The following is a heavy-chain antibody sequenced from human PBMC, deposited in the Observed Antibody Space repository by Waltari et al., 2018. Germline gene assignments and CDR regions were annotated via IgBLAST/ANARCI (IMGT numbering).Heavy chain of an antibody. CDR1: GFTFSSYG. V-gene: IGHV3-33*08. CDR2: IWDDGSNK. D-gene: IGHD6-19*01. Sequence: QVQLVESGGGVVQPGRSLRLSCAASGFTFSSYGMHWVRQAPGKGVEWVAVIWDDGSNKYYADSVKGRFTISRDNSKNTLYLQMNSLRAEDTAMYYCARSSGWDYWGQGTLVTVSS. J-gene: IGHJ4*02. CDR3: ARSSGWDY.